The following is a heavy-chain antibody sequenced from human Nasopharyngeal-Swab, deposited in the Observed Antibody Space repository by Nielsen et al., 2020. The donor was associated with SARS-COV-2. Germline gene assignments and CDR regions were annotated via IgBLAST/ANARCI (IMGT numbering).Heavy chain of an antibody. D-gene: IGHD6-19*01. V-gene: IGHV3-72*01. Sequence: GESLKISCAASGFTFSDHYMDWVRQAPGKGLEWVGRTRNKANSYTTEYAASVKGRITISRDDSKNSLYLQMNSLKTEDTAVYYCASVQSGWYVGVDYWGQGTLVTVSS. J-gene: IGHJ4*02. CDR2: TRNKANSYTT. CDR1: GFTFSDHY. CDR3: ASVQSGWYVGVDY.